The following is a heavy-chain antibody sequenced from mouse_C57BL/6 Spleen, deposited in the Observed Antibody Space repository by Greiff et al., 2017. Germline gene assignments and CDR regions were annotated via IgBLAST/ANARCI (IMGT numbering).Heavy chain of an antibody. V-gene: IGHV5-4*03. CDR2: ISDGGSYT. Sequence: EVKLMESGGGLVKPGGSLKLSCAASGFTFSSYAMSRVRQTPEKRLEWVATISDGGSYTYYPDNVKGRFTISRDNAKNNLYLQMSHLKSEDTAMYYCARGIDYGSSLYYFDYWGQGTTLTVSS. CDR1: GFTFSSYA. CDR3: ARGIDYGSSLYYFDY. J-gene: IGHJ2*01. D-gene: IGHD1-1*01.